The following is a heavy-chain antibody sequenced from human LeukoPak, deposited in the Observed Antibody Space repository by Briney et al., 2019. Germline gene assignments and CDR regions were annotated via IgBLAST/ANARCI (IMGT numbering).Heavy chain of an antibody. CDR3: ARVRRFSGYYNVYFDY. Sequence: PSETLSLTCTVSGGSISSYYWSWIRQPPGKGLEWIGYINYSGSTNYNPSLKSRVTVSVDSSNHQLSLKLRSVTAADTAVYYCARVRRFSGYYNVYFDYWGQGTLVTVSS. CDR1: GGSISSYY. CDR2: INYSGST. J-gene: IGHJ4*02. V-gene: IGHV4-59*01. D-gene: IGHD3-3*01.